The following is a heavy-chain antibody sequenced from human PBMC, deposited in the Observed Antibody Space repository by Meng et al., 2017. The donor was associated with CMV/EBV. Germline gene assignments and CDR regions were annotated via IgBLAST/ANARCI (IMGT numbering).Heavy chain of an antibody. CDR1: GVSVSKYG. CDR2: MWYDGSKE. CDR3: VKDSGSGSYFSNFGY. D-gene: IGHD1-26*01. Sequence: SGVSVSKYGMHWVRQAPGKGLEWVALMWYDGSKESYADSVQGRFTVSRDNSENRLYLQMDSLRAEDTAVYYCVKDSGSGSYFSNFGYWGQGTLVTVSS. J-gene: IGHJ4*02. V-gene: IGHV3-33*03.